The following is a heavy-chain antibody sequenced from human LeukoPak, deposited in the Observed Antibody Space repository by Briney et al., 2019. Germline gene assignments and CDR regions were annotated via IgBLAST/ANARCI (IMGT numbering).Heavy chain of an antibody. CDR2: ISAYNGNT. Sequence: GASVKVSCKASGYTFTSYGISWVRQAPGQGLEWMGWISAYNGNTNYAQKLQGRVTMTTDTSTSTAYMELRSLRSDDTAVYYCASRTPHYDILTDFHDDAFDIWGQGTMVTVSS. CDR1: GYTFTSYG. D-gene: IGHD3-9*01. V-gene: IGHV1-18*01. J-gene: IGHJ3*02. CDR3: ASRTPHYDILTDFHDDAFDI.